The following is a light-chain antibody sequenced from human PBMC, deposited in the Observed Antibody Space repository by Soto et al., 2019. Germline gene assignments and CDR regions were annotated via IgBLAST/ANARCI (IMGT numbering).Light chain of an antibody. V-gene: IGLV2-11*01. CDR3: SSYTSSSTRV. CDR2: DVS. J-gene: IGLJ1*01. Sequence: QFVLTQPRSVSRSPGQSVTISCTGTNSDVGGYNYVSWYQQHPGKAPKLMIYDVSNRPSGVSNRFSGFKSGNTASLTISGLQAEDEADYYCSSYTSSSTRVFGTRTKVTVL. CDR1: NSDVGGYNY.